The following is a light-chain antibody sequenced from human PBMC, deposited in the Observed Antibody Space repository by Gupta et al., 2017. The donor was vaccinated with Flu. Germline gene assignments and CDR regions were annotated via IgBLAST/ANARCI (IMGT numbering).Light chain of an antibody. CDR2: GAS. V-gene: IGKV3-15*01. CDR3: TQEDYWPWT. CDR1: QSVSFN. Sequence: PATLSVTPGDRATLSCRTSQSVSFNLAWYQQKPGQAPRLVIYGASTRATGVPARFSGSGSKTEFTLTISSLQSEDFAVYYCTQEDYWPWTFGQGTKVEIK. J-gene: IGKJ1*01.